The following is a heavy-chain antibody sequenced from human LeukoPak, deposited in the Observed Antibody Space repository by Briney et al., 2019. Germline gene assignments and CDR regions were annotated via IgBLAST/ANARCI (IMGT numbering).Heavy chain of an antibody. J-gene: IGHJ4*02. CDR1: GDSLSSHY. CDR2: IHGSGST. CDR3: ARDVGWYSHDI. V-gene: IGHV4-4*08. Sequence: SETLSLTCTVSGDSLSSHYWSWIRQPPGKGLEWIGYIHGSGSTHYDPSLRSRVTISEDTSKNQFSLKLTSVTAADTASCDWARDVGWYSHDIWGQGTLVTVSS. D-gene: IGHD6-19*01.